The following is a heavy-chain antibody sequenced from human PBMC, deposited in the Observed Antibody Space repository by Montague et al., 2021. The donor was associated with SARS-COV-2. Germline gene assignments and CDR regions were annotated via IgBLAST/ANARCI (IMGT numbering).Heavy chain of an antibody. CDR1: GGSISSGSYY. D-gene: IGHD3-16*01. CDR3: ARGDGLGPYTGYAFDI. Sequence: TLSLTCTVSGGSISSGSYYWNWIRQPAGQGLEWIGRIYTSGSTNYNPSLKSRVTISVNTSKNSFSLQLDTVTPEDTAVYYCARGDGLGPYTGYAFDIWGQGTLVTVSS. V-gene: IGHV4-61*02. J-gene: IGHJ3*02. CDR2: IYTSGST.